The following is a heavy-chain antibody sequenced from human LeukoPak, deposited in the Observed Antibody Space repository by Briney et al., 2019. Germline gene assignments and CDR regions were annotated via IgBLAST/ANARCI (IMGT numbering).Heavy chain of an antibody. D-gene: IGHD3-22*01. V-gene: IGHV4-39*01. J-gene: IGHJ4*02. CDR3: ASPGSSGSYFDY. Sequence: SETLSLTCTVSGGSISSSSYYWGWIRQPPGKGLEWIGSIYYSGSTYYNPSPKSRVTISVDTSKNQFSLKLSSVTAADTAVYYCASPGSSGSYFDYWGQGTLVTVSS. CDR2: IYYSGST. CDR1: GGSISSSSYY.